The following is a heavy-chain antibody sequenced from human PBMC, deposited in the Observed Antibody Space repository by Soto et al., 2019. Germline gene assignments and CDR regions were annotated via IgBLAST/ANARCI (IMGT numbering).Heavy chain of an antibody. CDR3: ARRPPNCSGGSCYPYYFDY. CDR1: GYSFTSYW. J-gene: IGHJ4*02. CDR2: IDPSDSYT. D-gene: IGHD2-15*01. V-gene: IGHV5-10-1*01. Sequence: PGESLKISCKGSGYSFTSYWISWVRQMPGKGLEWMGRIDPSDSYTNYSPSFQGHVTISADKSISTAYLQWSSLKASDTAMYYCARRPPNCSGGSCYPYYFDYWGLGTLGTVSS.